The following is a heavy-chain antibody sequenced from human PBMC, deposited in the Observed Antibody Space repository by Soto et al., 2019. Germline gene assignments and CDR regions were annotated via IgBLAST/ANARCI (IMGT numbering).Heavy chain of an antibody. J-gene: IGHJ4*02. Sequence: ASVKVSCRVSGYTLTELSMHWVRQAPGKGLEWMGGFDPEDGETIYAQKFQGRVTMTEDTSTDTAYMGLSSLRSDDTAVYYCATAHSMVRGVLDYWGQGTLVTVSS. CDR1: GYTLTELS. CDR2: FDPEDGET. CDR3: ATAHSMVRGVLDY. D-gene: IGHD3-10*01. V-gene: IGHV1-24*01.